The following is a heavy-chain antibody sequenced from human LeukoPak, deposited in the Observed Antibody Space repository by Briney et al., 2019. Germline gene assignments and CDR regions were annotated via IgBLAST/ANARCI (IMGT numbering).Heavy chain of an antibody. CDR3: AKGHTRDGYE. Sequence: GGSLRLSCAASGFTFSSYAMSWVRQAPGKGLEWVSGNSGSGGSTYYADSVKGRFTISRDNSKNKLYLQMNSLRADDTAVYYCAKGHTRDGYEWGQGTLVTVSS. D-gene: IGHD5-24*01. J-gene: IGHJ4*02. CDR2: NSGSGGST. V-gene: IGHV3-23*01. CDR1: GFTFSSYA.